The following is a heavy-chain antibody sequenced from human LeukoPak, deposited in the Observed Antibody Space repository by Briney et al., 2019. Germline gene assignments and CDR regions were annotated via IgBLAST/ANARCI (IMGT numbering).Heavy chain of an antibody. CDR2: ISSSSSYI. Sequence: SGGSLRLSCAASGFTFSSYNMNWVRQAPGKGLEWVSSISSSSSYIYYADSVRGRFTISRDNAKNSLYLQINSLRAEDTAVYYCARDPAYCGGDCHSVYQDAFDIWGQGTRVTVSS. D-gene: IGHD2-21*02. CDR3: ARDPAYCGGDCHSVYQDAFDI. CDR1: GFTFSSYN. J-gene: IGHJ3*02. V-gene: IGHV3-21*01.